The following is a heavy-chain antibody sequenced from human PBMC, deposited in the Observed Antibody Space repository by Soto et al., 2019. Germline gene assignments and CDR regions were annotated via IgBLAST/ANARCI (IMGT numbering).Heavy chain of an antibody. CDR2: INPSGGST. J-gene: IGHJ3*02. V-gene: IGHV1-46*03. Sequence: GASVKVSCKASGYTFTSYYMHWVRQAPGQGLEWMGIINPSGGSTSYAQKFQGRVTMTRDTSTSTVYMELSSLRSEDTAVYYCARGLRYCSGGSCQTRLIGAFDIWGQGTMVTVSS. D-gene: IGHD2-15*01. CDR1: GYTFTSYY. CDR3: ARGLRYCSGGSCQTRLIGAFDI.